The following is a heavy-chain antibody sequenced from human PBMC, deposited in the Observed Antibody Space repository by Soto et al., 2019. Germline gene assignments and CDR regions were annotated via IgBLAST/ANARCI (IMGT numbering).Heavy chain of an antibody. CDR3: ARDRITIFGVYGEDAFDI. D-gene: IGHD3-3*01. J-gene: IGHJ3*02. CDR2: IIPILGIA. CDR1: GGTFSSYS. Sequence: GASVKVSCKASGGTFSSYSISWVRQAPGQGLEWMGRIIPILGIANYAQKFQGRVTITADKSTSTAYMELSSLRSEDTAVYYCARDRITIFGVYGEDAFDIWGQGTMVTVSS. V-gene: IGHV1-69*04.